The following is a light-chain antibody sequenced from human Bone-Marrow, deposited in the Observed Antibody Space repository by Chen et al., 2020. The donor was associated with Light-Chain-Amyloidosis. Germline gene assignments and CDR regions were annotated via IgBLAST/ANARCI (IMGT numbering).Light chain of an antibody. CDR3: QVWDRSSDRPV. CDR1: NIGSTS. J-gene: IGLJ3*02. V-gene: IGLV3-21*02. Sequence: SYVLTQPSSVSVAPGQTATIACGGNNIGSTSVHWYQQTPGQAPLLVVYDDSGRPSGIPERLSGSTAGNTATLTSSRVEAGDEADYYCQVWDRSSDRPVFGGGTKLTVL. CDR2: DDS.